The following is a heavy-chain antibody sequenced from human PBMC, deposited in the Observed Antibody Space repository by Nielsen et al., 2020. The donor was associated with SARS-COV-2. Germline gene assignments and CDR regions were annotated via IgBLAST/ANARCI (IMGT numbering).Heavy chain of an antibody. J-gene: IGHJ6*02. V-gene: IGHV3-66*01. CDR1: GFTISSSF. Sequence: LKISCGASGFTISSSFMSWVRQAAGKGLDWVSVIYTDGSTSHADSVKGRFTISRDNSKNTLYLQMNSLRAEDTAVYYCARDNWGRMDVWGQGTTVTVSS. CDR2: IYTDGST. D-gene: IGHD7-27*01. CDR3: ARDNWGRMDV.